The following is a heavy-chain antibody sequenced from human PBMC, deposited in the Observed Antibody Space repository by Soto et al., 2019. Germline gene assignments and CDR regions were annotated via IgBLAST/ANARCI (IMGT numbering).Heavy chain of an antibody. D-gene: IGHD5-12*01. CDR3: ARGYRSLADDGFDI. CDR2: IDPSDSDT. Sequence: PGESLKISFKGSGYNFNNYWIGWVRQMPGKGLEWMGIIDPSDSDTRYSPSFQGQVTMSADKSMTTAYMQWSSLKASDNAMYYCARGYRSLADDGFDIWGQGTMVTVSS. CDR1: GYNFNNYW. V-gene: IGHV5-51*01. J-gene: IGHJ3*02.